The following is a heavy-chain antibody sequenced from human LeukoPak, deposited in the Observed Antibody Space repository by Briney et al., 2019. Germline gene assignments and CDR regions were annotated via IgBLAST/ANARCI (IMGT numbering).Heavy chain of an antibody. J-gene: IGHJ4*02. Sequence: SETLSLTCAVYGGSFSGYYWSWIRQPPGKGLEWIGEINHSGSTNYNPSLKSRVTISVDTPKNQFSLKLSSVTAADTAVYYCARGREYCSSTSCYYSYFDYWGQGTLVTVSS. V-gene: IGHV4-34*01. CDR3: ARGREYCSSTSCYYSYFDY. CDR2: INHSGST. CDR1: GGSFSGYY. D-gene: IGHD2-2*01.